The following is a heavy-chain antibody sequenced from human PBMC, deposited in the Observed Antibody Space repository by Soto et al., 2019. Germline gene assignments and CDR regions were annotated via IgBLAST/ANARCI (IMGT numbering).Heavy chain of an antibody. V-gene: IGHV3-23*01. D-gene: IGHD2-2*02. J-gene: IGHJ3*01. CDR2: ISYSGANT. Sequence: PGGSMRLSCSASGLTFSSYAFSWVRQDPGKGLEWVSGISYSGANTYYADSAQGRFTISRDSSENTLYLQMNSLRAEDTAVYHCAKGYCTSVSCYTKESPFDLWGQGTMVTVSS. CDR1: GLTFSSYA. CDR3: AKGYCTSVSCYTKESPFDL.